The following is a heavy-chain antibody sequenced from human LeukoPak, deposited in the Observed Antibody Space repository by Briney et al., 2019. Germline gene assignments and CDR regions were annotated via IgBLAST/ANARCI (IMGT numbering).Heavy chain of an antibody. CDR3: ARGGRYFDWSRGFDY. Sequence: SETLSLTCTVSGGSISSYYWSWIRQPAGKGLEWIGRIYTSGSTNYNPSLKSRVTISVDTSKNQFSLKLSSVTAADTAVYYCARGGRYFDWSRGFDYWGQGTLVTVSS. CDR1: GGSISSYY. V-gene: IGHV4-4*07. CDR2: IYTSGST. D-gene: IGHD3-9*01. J-gene: IGHJ4*02.